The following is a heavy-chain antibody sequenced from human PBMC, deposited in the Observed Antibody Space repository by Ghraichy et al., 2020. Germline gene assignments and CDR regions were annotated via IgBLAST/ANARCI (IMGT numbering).Heavy chain of an antibody. Sequence: VKVSCKASGYTFTNYGIGWVRQAPGQGLEWMGWISGYNGYTYYAENLQGRVTMTTDTSTTTAYMELRSLESDDTAVYYCARTLSGAGSYYYPYYGMDVWGQGTTVTVSS. CDR3: ARTLSGAGSYYYPYYGMDV. CDR1: GYTFTNYG. V-gene: IGHV1-18*01. J-gene: IGHJ6*02. D-gene: IGHD3-10*01. CDR2: ISGYNGYT.